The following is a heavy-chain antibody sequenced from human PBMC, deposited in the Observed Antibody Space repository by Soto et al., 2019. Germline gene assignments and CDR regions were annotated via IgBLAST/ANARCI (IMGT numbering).Heavy chain of an antibody. CDR3: ARDTGYYDSSGYLRGVSLGY. J-gene: IGHJ4*02. CDR2: INPSGGST. Sequence: ASVKVSCKASGYSFTGYSMHWVRQAPGQGLEWMGIINPSGGSTSYAQKFHGRVTTTRDTSTSTVYMELSSLRSEDTAVYYCARDTGYYDSSGYLRGVSLGYWGQGTTVTVSS. CDR1: GYSFTGYS. V-gene: IGHV1-46*01. D-gene: IGHD3-22*01.